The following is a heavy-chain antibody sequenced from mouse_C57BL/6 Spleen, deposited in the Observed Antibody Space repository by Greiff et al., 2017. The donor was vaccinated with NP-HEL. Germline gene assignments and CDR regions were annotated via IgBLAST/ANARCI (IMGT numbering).Heavy chain of an antibody. J-gene: IGHJ4*01. V-gene: IGHV5-6*01. D-gene: IGHD2-1*01. CDR2: ISSGGSYT. Sequence: DVQLVESGGDLVKPGGSLKLSCAASGFTFSSYGMSWVRQTPDKRLEWVATISSGGSYTYYPDSVKGRFTISRDNAKNTLYLQMSSLKSEDTAMYYCARLYGNYPYYYAMDYWGQGTSVTVSS. CDR3: ARLYGNYPYYYAMDY. CDR1: GFTFSSYG.